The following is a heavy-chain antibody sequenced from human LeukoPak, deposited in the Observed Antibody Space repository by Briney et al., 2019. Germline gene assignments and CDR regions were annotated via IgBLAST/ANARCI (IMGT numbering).Heavy chain of an antibody. CDR3: AKRGGLPPLDYYYYYMDV. CDR1: GFTFSSFA. D-gene: IGHD2-21*02. V-gene: IGHV3-23*01. Sequence: GGSLRLSCAVSGFTFSSFAMSWVRQAPGKGLEWVSAISGSGGSTYYADSVKGRFTISRDNSKNTLHLQMNSLRAEDTAVYYCAKRGGLPPLDYYYYYMDVWGKGTTVTVSS. J-gene: IGHJ6*03. CDR2: ISGSGGST.